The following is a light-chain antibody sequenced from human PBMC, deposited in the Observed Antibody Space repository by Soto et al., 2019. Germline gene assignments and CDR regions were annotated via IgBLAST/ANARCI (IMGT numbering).Light chain of an antibody. CDR2: AAS. V-gene: IGKV3-20*01. Sequence: EIVLTQSPGTLSLSPGDRATLSCRASQNVGSNYLAWYQQKPGQAPRLLIYAASSRAPGIPARFSGSVSGTDFTLTISRLDPEDFAVYHCQQYGGSPWTFGQGTKVEIK. CDR1: QNVGSNY. J-gene: IGKJ1*01. CDR3: QQYGGSPWT.